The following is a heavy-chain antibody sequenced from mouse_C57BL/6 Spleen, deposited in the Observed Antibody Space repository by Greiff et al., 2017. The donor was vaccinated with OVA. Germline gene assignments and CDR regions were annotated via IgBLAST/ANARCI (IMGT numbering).Heavy chain of an antibody. V-gene: IGHV5-9-1*02. CDR1: GFTFSSYA. CDR2: ISSGGDYI. J-gene: IGHJ4*01. D-gene: IGHD2-1*01. Sequence: EVKVVESGEGLVKPGGSLKLSCAASGFTFSSYAMSWVRQTPEKRLEWVAYISSGGDYIYYADTVKGRFTISRDNARNTLYLQMSSLKSEDTAMYYCTSYYGNYGYAMDYWGQGTSVTVSS. CDR3: TSYYGNYGYAMDY.